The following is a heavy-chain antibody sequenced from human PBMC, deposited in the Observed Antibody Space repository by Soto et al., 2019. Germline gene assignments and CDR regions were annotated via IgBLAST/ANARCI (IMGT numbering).Heavy chain of an antibody. CDR3: AKSLEWSRHFDS. CDR2: ISGSGGST. CDR1: GFTFSSYA. Sequence: EVQLLESGGGLVQPGGSLRLSCAASGFTFSSYAMSWVRQAPGKGLEWVSAISGSGGSTYYADSVKGRFTISRDNSKNTLYLQMNSLSAEDTAVYDCAKSLEWSRHFDSWGQGTLVTVSS. J-gene: IGHJ4*02. V-gene: IGHV3-23*01. D-gene: IGHD3-3*01.